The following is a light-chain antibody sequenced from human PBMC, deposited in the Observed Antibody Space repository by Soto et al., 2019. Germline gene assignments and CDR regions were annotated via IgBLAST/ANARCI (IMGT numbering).Light chain of an antibody. Sequence: QSALTQPASVSGSPGQSITISCTGTSSDIGGYNFVSWYQHHPGKAPRLMIFGVSDRPSGVSDRFSGSKSGNTASLTISGLQAEDEADYYCSPYISSSTPYVFGTGTKLTVL. CDR2: GVS. V-gene: IGLV2-14*03. CDR1: SSDIGGYNF. J-gene: IGLJ1*01. CDR3: SPYISSSTPYV.